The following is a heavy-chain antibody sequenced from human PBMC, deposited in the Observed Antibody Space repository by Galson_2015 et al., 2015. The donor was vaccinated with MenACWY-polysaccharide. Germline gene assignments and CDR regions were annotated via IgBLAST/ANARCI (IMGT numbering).Heavy chain of an antibody. Sequence: KGLEWVSYIRRTGPRIYYADSVKGRFTITRDNAKSLLFLQMNSLRADDTAVYYCVRDPHALDFWGQGTLVTVSS. V-gene: IGHV3-48*03. CDR2: IRRTGPRI. CDR3: VRDPHALDF. J-gene: IGHJ4*02. D-gene: IGHD2-2*01.